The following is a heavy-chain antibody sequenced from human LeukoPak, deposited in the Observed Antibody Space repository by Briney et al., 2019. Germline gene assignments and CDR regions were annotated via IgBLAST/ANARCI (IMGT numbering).Heavy chain of an antibody. Sequence: GGSLRLSCAASGFSFSSHGMSWVRQAPWKGPEWVSSISSGSDYTFYADSVKGRFTISRDNSKNTLYLQMNSLRAEDTAVYYCARDLYYDSTGYQLDSWGQGTLVTVSS. J-gene: IGHJ4*02. CDR3: ARDLYYDSTGYQLDS. CDR2: ISSGSDYT. V-gene: IGHV3-23*01. D-gene: IGHD3-22*01. CDR1: GFSFSSHG.